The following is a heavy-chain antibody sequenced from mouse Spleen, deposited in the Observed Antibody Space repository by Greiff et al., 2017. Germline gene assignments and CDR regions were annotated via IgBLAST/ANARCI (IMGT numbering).Heavy chain of an antibody. D-gene: IGHD2-14*01. CDR2: IHPNSGST. CDR3: ARGVRGLYYFDY. J-gene: IGHJ2*01. Sequence: QVQLKQPGAELVKPGASVKLSCKASGYTFTSYWMHWVKQRPGQGLEWIGMIHPNSGSTNYNEKFKSKATLTVDKSSSTAYMQLSSLTSEDSAVYYCARGVRGLYYFDYWGQGTTLTVSS. CDR1: GYTFTSYW. V-gene: IGHV1-64*01.